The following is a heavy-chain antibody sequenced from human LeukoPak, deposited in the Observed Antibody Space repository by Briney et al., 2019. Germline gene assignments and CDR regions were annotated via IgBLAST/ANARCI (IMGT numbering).Heavy chain of an antibody. J-gene: IGHJ4*02. CDR3: AIDEPNYAPYDFDY. CDR2: TKIKVDGETT. D-gene: IGHD4/OR15-4a*01. Sequence: PGGSLRLSCAASRFTFSNARMNCVRHAPGKGLEWVGRTKIKVDGETTDYAAPVKGRSTISRDDSNNMVYLQMNSLKIEDTAVYYCAIDEPNYAPYDFDYWGQGTLVTVSS. V-gene: IGHV3-15*01. CDR1: RFTFSNAR.